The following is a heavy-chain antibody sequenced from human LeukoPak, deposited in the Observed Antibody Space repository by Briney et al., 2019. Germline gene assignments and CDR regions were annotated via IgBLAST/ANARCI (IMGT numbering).Heavy chain of an antibody. CDR3: ARVWGTVTTTYWFDP. J-gene: IGHJ5*02. Sequence: SSVKVSCKASGGTFSSYAISWVRQAPGQGREWMGGIIPIFGTANYAQKFQGRVTITTDESTSTAYMELSSLRSEDTAVYYCARVWGTVTTTYWFDPWGQGTLVTVSS. D-gene: IGHD4-17*01. CDR2: IIPIFGTA. CDR1: GGTFSSYA. V-gene: IGHV1-69*05.